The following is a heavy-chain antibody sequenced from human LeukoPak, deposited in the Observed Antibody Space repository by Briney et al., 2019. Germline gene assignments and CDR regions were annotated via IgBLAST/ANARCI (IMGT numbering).Heavy chain of an antibody. CDR2: IYPGDSDT. CDR3: ARRYAFSSGWPPDFDY. Sequence: GESLKISCKGSGYSFTSYWIGWVRQMPGKGLEWMGIIYPGDSDTRYSPSFQGQVTISADKSISTAYLQWSSLKASDTAMYYCARRYAFSSGWPPDFDYWGQGTLVTVSS. J-gene: IGHJ4*02. V-gene: IGHV5-51*03. CDR1: GYSFTSYW. D-gene: IGHD6-19*01.